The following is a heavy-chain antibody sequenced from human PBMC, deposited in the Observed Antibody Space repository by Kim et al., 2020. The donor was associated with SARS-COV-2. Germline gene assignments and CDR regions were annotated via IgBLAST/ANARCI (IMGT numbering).Heavy chain of an antibody. J-gene: IGHJ6*02. D-gene: IGHD5-18*01. Sequence: SVKVSCKASGGTFSSYAISWVRQAPGQGLEWMGGIIPIFGTANYAQKFQGRVTITADESTSTAYMELSSLRSEDTAVYYCARDQRLGGIQLWTMDVWGQGTTVTVSS. CDR1: GGTFSSYA. V-gene: IGHV1-69*13. CDR2: IIPIFGTA. CDR3: ARDQRLGGIQLWTMDV.